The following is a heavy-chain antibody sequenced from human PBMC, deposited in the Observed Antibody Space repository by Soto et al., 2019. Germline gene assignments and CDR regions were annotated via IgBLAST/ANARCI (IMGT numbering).Heavy chain of an antibody. D-gene: IGHD4-17*01. V-gene: IGHV2-5*01. J-gene: IGHJ3*02. CDR3: APMTTVATSAFDI. CDR1: GVSLGTSGVG. CDR2: IYWNDDK. Sequence: SGPTLVNPTQTLTLPCTVSGVSLGTSGVGVGWIRQPPGKALEWLSLIYWNDDKRYSPSLKSRLTVTKDTSKNQVVLSMTNMDPVDTATYHCAPMTTVATSAFDIWGQGTMVTVSS.